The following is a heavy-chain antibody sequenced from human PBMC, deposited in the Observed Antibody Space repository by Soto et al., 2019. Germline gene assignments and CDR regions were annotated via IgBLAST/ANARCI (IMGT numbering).Heavy chain of an antibody. CDR1: GYSFTGYF. CDR2: INPNTGAT. D-gene: IGHD3-3*01. V-gene: IGHV1-2*02. Sequence: RASVKVSCKASGYSFTGYFVHWVRQAPGPGLEWMGWINPNTGATKYAQKFQGRVTMTRDTSITTAYMELSRLRSDDTAVYYCAREKDYDISSAYKRAGGLDYWGQGTQVTVSS. J-gene: IGHJ4*02. CDR3: AREKDYDISSAYKRAGGLDY.